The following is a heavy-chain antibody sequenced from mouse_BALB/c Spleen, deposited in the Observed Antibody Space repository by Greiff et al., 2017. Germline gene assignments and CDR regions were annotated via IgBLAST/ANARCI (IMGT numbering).Heavy chain of an antibody. D-gene: IGHD1-1*01. Sequence: EVMLVESGGGLVQPGGSRKLSCAASGFTFSSFGMHWVRQAPEKGLEWVAYISSGGSYTYYPDSVKGRFTISRDNAKNTLYLQMSSLRSEDTAMYYCARLYYGSSYAMDYWGQGTSVTVSS. CDR2: ISSGGSYT. J-gene: IGHJ4*01. V-gene: IGHV5-17*02. CDR3: ARLYYGSSYAMDY. CDR1: GFTFSSFG.